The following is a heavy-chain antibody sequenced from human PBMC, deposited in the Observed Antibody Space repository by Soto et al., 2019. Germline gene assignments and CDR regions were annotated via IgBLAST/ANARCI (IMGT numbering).Heavy chain of an antibody. V-gene: IGHV4-4*07. D-gene: IGHD6-13*01. CDR1: SDSVSNFY. CDR3: ARSSHKESWFDP. CDR2: VYSSGSA. Sequence: PSETLSLTCTVSSDSVSNFYWNWIRHPAGKRLEWIGRVYSSGSASYNPSLRSRVTMSVDTSKNQFSLKLNSVTAADTAVYYCARSSHKESWFDPWGQGTLVTVSS. J-gene: IGHJ5*02.